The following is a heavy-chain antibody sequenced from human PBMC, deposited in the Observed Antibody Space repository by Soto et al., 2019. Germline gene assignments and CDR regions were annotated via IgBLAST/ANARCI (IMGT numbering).Heavy chain of an antibody. CDR3: AGDRPGYTYGYTY. Sequence: SGGSLRLSCTTSGFSFSSFEMNWVRQAPGKGLEWVSFISDSGKAIYYAESVKGRFTISRDNTKDLLYLQMSSLRVEDTAVYFCAGDRPGYTYGYTYWGPGTLVTVSS. CDR1: GFSFSSFE. D-gene: IGHD5-18*01. CDR2: ISDSGKAI. V-gene: IGHV3-48*03. J-gene: IGHJ4*02.